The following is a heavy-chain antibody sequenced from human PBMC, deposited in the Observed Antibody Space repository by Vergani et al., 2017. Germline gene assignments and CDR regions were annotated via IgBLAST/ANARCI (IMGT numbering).Heavy chain of an antibody. CDR2: LSTTGGA. D-gene: IGHD6-13*01. J-gene: IGHJ5*02. CDR1: GVSVTDYN. Sequence: QVRLQESGPGLVKPSETLSLTCHVFGVSVTDYNCNWIRQAPGKGLEWIGSLSTTGGATHASHNPSLKSRVSISVDTSKSQFSLRLTSVTAADSASYYCAGDTHSWQRADRWGQGLLVSVSS. V-gene: IGHV4-59*02. CDR3: AGDTHSWQRADR.